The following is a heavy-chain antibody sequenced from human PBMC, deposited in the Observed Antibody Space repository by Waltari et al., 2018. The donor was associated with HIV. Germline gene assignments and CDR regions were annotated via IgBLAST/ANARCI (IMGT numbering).Heavy chain of an antibody. Sequence: QLQLQGSGPGLVKSAETLSLTCTASGPSMTSSSSYWCWLRQPPGKGLEWIGSMSYSGSTYHNPSLRSRLTISVDTSKNQFSLKLTSVTAADTAVYYCARSFSGYSNYFDPWGQGTLVTVSS. CDR3: ARSFSGYSNYFDP. D-gene: IGHD4-4*01. J-gene: IGHJ5*02. V-gene: IGHV4-39*01. CDR1: GPSMTSSSSY. CDR2: MSYSGST.